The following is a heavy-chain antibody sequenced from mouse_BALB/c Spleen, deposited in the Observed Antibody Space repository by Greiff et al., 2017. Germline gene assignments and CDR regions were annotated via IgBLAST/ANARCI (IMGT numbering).Heavy chain of an antibody. CDR3: VRDGEGAMDY. V-gene: IGHV10-1*02. D-gene: IGHD2-13*01. CDR2: IRSKSNNYAT. CDR1: GFTFNTYA. Sequence: EVQGVESGGGLVQPKGSLKLSCAASGFTFNTYAMNWVRQAPGKGLEWVARIRSKSNNYATYYADSVKDRFTISRDDSQSILYLQMNNLKTEYTAMYYCVRDGEGAMDYWGQGTAVTVSA. J-gene: IGHJ4*01.